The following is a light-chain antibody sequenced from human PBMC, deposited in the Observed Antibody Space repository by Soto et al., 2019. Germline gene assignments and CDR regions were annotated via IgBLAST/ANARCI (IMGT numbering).Light chain of an antibody. CDR2: GVS. J-gene: IGKJ1*01. Sequence: EIVLTQSPGTLSLSPGERATLSCRASQSVSSTFLAWYQQKPGQAPRLLIFGVSNRATGIPDRFSGSGSGTDFTLTISRLEPEDFAVYYCGQFVSAPPRTFGQGTMVDIK. CDR3: GQFVSAPPRT. CDR1: QSVSSTF. V-gene: IGKV3-20*01.